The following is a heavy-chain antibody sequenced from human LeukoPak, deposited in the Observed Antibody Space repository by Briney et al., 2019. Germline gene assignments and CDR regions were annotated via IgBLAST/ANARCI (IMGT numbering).Heavy chain of an antibody. J-gene: IGHJ5*02. D-gene: IGHD4-11*01. CDR1: GGSISSGDYY. V-gene: IGHV4-30-4*01. CDR3: ARGGTTVTTERPRRRWSNWFDP. Sequence: PSETLSLTCTVSGGSISSGDYYWSWIRQPPGKGLEWIGYIYHSGSTYFNPSLKSRVTISVDTSKNQFSLKLSSVTAADTAVYYCARGGTTVTTERPRRRWSNWFDPWGQGTLVTVSS. CDR2: IYHSGST.